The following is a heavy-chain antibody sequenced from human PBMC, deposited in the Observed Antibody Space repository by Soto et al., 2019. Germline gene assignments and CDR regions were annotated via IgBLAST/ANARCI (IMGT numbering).Heavy chain of an antibody. V-gene: IGHV1-3*01. Sequence: QVQLVQSGAEVKKPGASVKVSCKASGYTFTSYAMHWVRQAPGQRLEWMGWINAGNGNTKYSQKFQGRVTITRDTSASTAYMELSSLRSEDTAVYYCARAGTRVMTTVTYFDYWGQGTLVTVSS. CDR2: INAGNGNT. D-gene: IGHD4-17*01. J-gene: IGHJ4*02. CDR1: GYTFTSYA. CDR3: ARAGTRVMTTVTYFDY.